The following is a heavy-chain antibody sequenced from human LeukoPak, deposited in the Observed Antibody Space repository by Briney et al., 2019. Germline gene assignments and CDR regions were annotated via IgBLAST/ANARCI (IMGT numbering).Heavy chain of an antibody. Sequence: ASVNVSCKVSGYTLTELSMHWVRQAPGKGLEWMGGFDPEDGETIYAQKFQGRVTMTEDTSTDTAYMELSSLRSEDTAVYYCATALNPGYSYGYNWFDPWGQGTLVTVSS. CDR2: FDPEDGET. J-gene: IGHJ5*02. CDR3: ATALNPGYSYGYNWFDP. D-gene: IGHD5-18*01. V-gene: IGHV1-24*01. CDR1: GYTLTELS.